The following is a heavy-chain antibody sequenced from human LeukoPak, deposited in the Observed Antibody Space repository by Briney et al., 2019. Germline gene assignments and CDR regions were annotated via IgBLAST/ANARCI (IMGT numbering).Heavy chain of an antibody. V-gene: IGHV4-59*01. CDR1: GGSISSYY. Sequence: SETLSLTCTVSGGSISSYYWSWIRQPPGKGLEWIGYIYYSGSTNYNPSLKSRVTISVDTSKNQFSLKLSSVTAADTAVYYCARAYNWNYDPTYYYYMDVWGKGTTVTVSS. CDR2: IYYSGST. CDR3: ARAYNWNYDPTYYYYMDV. D-gene: IGHD1-7*01. J-gene: IGHJ6*03.